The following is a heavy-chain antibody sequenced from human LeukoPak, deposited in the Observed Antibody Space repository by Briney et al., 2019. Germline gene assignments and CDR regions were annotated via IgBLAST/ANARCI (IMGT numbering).Heavy chain of an antibody. V-gene: IGHV3-30*03. CDR1: GFTFSNYG. J-gene: IGHJ4*02. Sequence: GGSLRLSCAASGFTFSNYGIHWVHQAPGKGLEWVAVISYDGSNKYYAESVKGRFTISRDNSKNTLYLQMNSLRAEDTAVYYCASARLVIIPRFDYWGQGTLITVPS. CDR2: ISYDGSNK. CDR3: ASARLVIIPRFDY. D-gene: IGHD3-9*01.